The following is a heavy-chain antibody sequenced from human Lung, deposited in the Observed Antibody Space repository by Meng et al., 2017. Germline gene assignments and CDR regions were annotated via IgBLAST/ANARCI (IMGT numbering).Heavy chain of an antibody. J-gene: IGHJ2*01. CDR3: ARGQKGYFDL. Sequence: QEPGPSLVKPSQTSSLTCTVSGGSISSSNYCWSWIRQPPGKGLEWSGHIYNSGSTYYNPSLKSRITISVDTSKNQFSLKLSSVTAADTAVYYCARGQKGYFDLWGRGTLVTVSS. CDR1: GGSISSSNYC. CDR2: IYNSGST. V-gene: IGHV4-30-4*01.